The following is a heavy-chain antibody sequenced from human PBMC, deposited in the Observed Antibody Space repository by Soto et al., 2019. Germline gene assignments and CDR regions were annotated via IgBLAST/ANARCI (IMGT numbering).Heavy chain of an antibody. CDR2: IYHSGST. D-gene: IGHD6-13*01. CDR1: GGSISSSNW. J-gene: IGHJ4*02. Sequence: SETLSLTCAVSGGSISSSNWWSWVRQPPGKGLEWIGEIYHSGSTNYNPSLKSRVTISVDKSKNQFSLKLSSVTAADTAVYYCARGLGFAAADYFGAIDYWGQGTLVTVSS. V-gene: IGHV4-4*02. CDR3: ARGLGFAAADYFGAIDY.